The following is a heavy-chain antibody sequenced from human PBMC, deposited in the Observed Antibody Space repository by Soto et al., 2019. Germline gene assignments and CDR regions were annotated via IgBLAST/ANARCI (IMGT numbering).Heavy chain of an antibody. CDR1: GFTFDDYA. CDR3: AKSTSGWYGWLDP. Sequence: EVQLVESGGGLVQPGRSLRLSCAASGFTFDDYAMHWVRQAPGKGLEWVSGISWNSGNIGYADSVRGRFTISRDNAKNSLYLQMNTLRPEDTALYYCAKSTSGWYGWLDPWGQGTLVTVSS. V-gene: IGHV3-9*01. D-gene: IGHD6-19*01. CDR2: ISWNSGNI. J-gene: IGHJ5*02.